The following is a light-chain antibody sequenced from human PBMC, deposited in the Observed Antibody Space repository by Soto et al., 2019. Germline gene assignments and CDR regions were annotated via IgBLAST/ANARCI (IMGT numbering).Light chain of an antibody. CDR3: SSYTSSSTLDV. J-gene: IGLJ1*01. Sequence: QSALTQPASVSGSPGQSITISCTGTSSDVGGYHYVSWYQQHPGKAPKLMIYDVSNRPSGVSNRFSGSKSGNTASLTISGLQAADEADYYCSSYTSSSTLDVVGTGTKLTVL. CDR2: DVS. CDR1: SSDVGGYHY. V-gene: IGLV2-14*01.